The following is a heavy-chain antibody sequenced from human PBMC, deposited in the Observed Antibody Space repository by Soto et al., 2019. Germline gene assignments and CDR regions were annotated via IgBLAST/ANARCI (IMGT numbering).Heavy chain of an antibody. V-gene: IGHV6-1*01. D-gene: IGHD1-26*01. CDR2: TYFRSKWYN. J-gene: IGHJ4*02. Sequence: SGNDATGNSRTWTWPLQCPTRGLQWMGRTYFRSKWYNDYAISVRSRITINPDTSKNQFSLQLSSVTPEDPAVYYCARIVGGTGECWGRGTLVTLS. CDR1: GNDATGNSRT. CDR3: ARIVGGTGEC.